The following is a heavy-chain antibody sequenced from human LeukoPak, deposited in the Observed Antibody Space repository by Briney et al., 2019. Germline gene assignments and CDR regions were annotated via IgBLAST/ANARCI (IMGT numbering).Heavy chain of an antibody. Sequence: GGSLRLSCAASGFTFSDSWMSWVRQAPGKGLEWVANMNQDGSAKGYVDSVKGRFTISRDNAKNSLYLQMNSLRAEDTAVYYCAREISRTGAFDIWGQGTMVTVSS. V-gene: IGHV3-7*01. CDR2: MNQDGSAK. CDR1: GFTFSDSW. CDR3: AREISRTGAFDI. J-gene: IGHJ3*02. D-gene: IGHD3-3*02.